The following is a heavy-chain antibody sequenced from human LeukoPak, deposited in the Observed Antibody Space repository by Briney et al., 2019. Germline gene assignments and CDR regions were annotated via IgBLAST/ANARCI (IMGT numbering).Heavy chain of an antibody. CDR1: GFTFSSYG. V-gene: IGHV3-30*18. CDR3: AKEDGSYYSGDY. CDR2: ISYDGSNK. Sequence: PGRSLRLSCAASGFTFSSYGMHWVRQAPGKGLEWVAVISYDGSNKYYADSVKGRFTTSRDNSKNTLYLQMNSLRAEDTAVYYCAKEDGSYYSGDYWGQGTLVTVSS. D-gene: IGHD1-26*01. J-gene: IGHJ4*02.